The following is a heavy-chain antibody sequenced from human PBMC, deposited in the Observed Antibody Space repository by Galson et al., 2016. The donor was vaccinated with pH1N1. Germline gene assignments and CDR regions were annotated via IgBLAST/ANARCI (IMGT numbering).Heavy chain of an antibody. CDR2: IYYSGNT. V-gene: IGHV4-30-4*08. D-gene: IGHD3-9*01. J-gene: IGHJ4*02. CDR1: NGSISSGDYF. CDR3: ARGRDYDILTGSSYYFDF. Sequence: TLSLTCTVSNGSISSGDYFWSWIRQPPGKGLEWIGYIYYSGNTYYTPSLTSRFTISLDTSKNQFSLRLTSVTATDTAIYYCARGRDYDILTGSSYYFDFWGQGTLVTVSS.